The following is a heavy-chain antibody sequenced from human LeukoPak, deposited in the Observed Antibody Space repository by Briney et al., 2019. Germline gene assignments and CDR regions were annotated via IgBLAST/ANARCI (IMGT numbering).Heavy chain of an antibody. CDR1: GASINSNSYY. Sequence: SETLSLTCTVSGASINSNSYYWGWIRQPPGKGLEWIGNIYYSGSTNYNPSLKSRVTISVDTSKNQFSLKLSSVTAADTAVYYCAGLQEDAFDIWGQGTMVTVSS. J-gene: IGHJ3*02. V-gene: IGHV4-39*07. CDR2: IYYSGST. CDR3: AGLQEDAFDI.